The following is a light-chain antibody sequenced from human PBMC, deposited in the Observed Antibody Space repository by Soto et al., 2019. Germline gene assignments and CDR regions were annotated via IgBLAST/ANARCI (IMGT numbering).Light chain of an antibody. J-gene: IGKJ5*01. V-gene: IGKV3-20*01. CDR3: QQYGRSIT. Sequence: IVLTQSPGTLSLSPGERATLSCRASQSVTSSYLAWYQQKPGQAPRLLIYGASSRATGIPDRFSGSGSGTDFSLTINRLEPEDFAVNYCQQYGRSITFGQGTRLEIK. CDR1: QSVTSSY. CDR2: GAS.